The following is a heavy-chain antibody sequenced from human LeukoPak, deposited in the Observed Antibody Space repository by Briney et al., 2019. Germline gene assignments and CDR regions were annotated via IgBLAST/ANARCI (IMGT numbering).Heavy chain of an antibody. V-gene: IGHV4-59*01. CDR1: GASITHDY. Sequence: SETLSLTCSVSGASITHDYWSWIRQTPEKGLEWIAYIQYSGSTFYNPSLRSRVTISLDTSKNQFSLKLASVTAADTAVYYCARGGSQFEHWGQGALVTVSS. CDR3: ARGGSQFEH. D-gene: IGHD5-12*01. J-gene: IGHJ4*02. CDR2: IQYSGST.